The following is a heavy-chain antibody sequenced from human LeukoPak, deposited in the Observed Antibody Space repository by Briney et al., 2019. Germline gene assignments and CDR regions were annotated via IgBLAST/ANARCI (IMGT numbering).Heavy chain of an antibody. CDR3: ATATQPRGYFLH. CDR1: GYTFTTYS. CDR2: ISVNNGGT. V-gene: IGHV1-18*01. J-gene: IGHJ1*01. D-gene: IGHD2-2*01. Sequence: ASVKVSCTASGYTFTTYSLAWVRQAPGQSLEWMGWISVNNGGTNFAQSFQDRVTLTRDTSTNTAYLELRSLRSDDTAIIYCATATQPRGYFLHWGQGTLVTVSS.